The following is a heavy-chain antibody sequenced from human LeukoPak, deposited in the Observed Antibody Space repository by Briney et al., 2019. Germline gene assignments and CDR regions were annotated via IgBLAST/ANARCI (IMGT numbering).Heavy chain of an antibody. Sequence: ASVKVSCKASGYTFTSNAISWVRQAPGQALEWMGWISAYNGNTNYAQKPQGRVTMTTDTSTSTAYMELRSLRSDDTAVYYCARVWELGIYCSSTSCQTYYFDYWGQETLVTVSS. J-gene: IGHJ4*02. CDR3: ARVWELGIYCSSTSCQTYYFDY. D-gene: IGHD2-2*01. V-gene: IGHV1-18*01. CDR1: GYTFTSNA. CDR2: ISAYNGNT.